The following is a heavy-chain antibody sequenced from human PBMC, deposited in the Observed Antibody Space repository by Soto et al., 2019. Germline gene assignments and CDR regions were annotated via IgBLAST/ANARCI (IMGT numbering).Heavy chain of an antibody. CDR1: GGTFSSYA. Sequence: QVQLVQSGAEVKKPGSSVKVSCKASGGTFSSYAITWVRQATGQGLEWMGGIIPIFGTANYAQKFQGRVTITADESTSTAYMELSSLRSEDTAVYYCVQFDFWSGYSDYWGQGTLVTVAS. J-gene: IGHJ4*02. D-gene: IGHD3-3*01. V-gene: IGHV1-69*01. CDR2: IIPIFGTA. CDR3: VQFDFWSGYSDY.